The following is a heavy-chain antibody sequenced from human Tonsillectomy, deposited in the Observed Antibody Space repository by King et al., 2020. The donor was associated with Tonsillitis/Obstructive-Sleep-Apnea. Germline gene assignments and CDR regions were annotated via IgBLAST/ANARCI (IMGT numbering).Heavy chain of an antibody. V-gene: IGHV3-33*01. J-gene: IGHJ4*02. CDR2: IWYDGSNK. Sequence: VQLVESGGGVVQPGRSLRLSCAASGFTFSSYGMHWVRQAPGKGLEWVAVIWYDGSNKYYADSVKGRFTISRDNSNNTLYLQMNSLRAEDTAVYYCARGPGTIVGAEYRDFDYWGQGTLVTVSS. D-gene: IGHD3-3*01. CDR3: ARGPGTIVGAEYRDFDY. CDR1: GFTFSSYG.